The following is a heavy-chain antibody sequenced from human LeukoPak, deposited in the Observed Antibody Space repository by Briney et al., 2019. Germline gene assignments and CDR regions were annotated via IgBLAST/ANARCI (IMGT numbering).Heavy chain of an antibody. CDR1: GGSISSYY. D-gene: IGHD6-13*01. Sequence: SETLSLTCTVSGGSISSYYWSWIRQPPGKGLEWIGYIYYSGSTNYNPSLKSRVTISVDTSKNQFSLKLSSVIAADTAVYYCASSRSSSWSDYFDYWGQGTLVTVSS. V-gene: IGHV4-59*08. CDR3: ASSRSSSWSDYFDY. J-gene: IGHJ4*02. CDR2: IYYSGST.